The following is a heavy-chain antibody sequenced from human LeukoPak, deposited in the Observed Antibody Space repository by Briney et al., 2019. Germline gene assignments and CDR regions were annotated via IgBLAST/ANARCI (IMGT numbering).Heavy chain of an antibody. J-gene: IGHJ4*02. D-gene: IGHD3-16*02. CDR3: ATDLRDYVWGSYRRFDY. Sequence: ASVKVSCKVSGYTLTELSMHWVRQAPGKGLEWMGGFDPHDGETIYAQKFQGRVTMTEDTSTDTAYMELSSLRSEDTAVYYCATDLRDYVWGSYRRFDYWGEGTLVTVSS. CDR1: GYTLTELS. V-gene: IGHV1-24*01. CDR2: FDPHDGET.